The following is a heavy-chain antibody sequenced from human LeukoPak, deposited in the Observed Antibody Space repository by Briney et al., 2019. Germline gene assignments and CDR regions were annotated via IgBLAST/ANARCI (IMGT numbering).Heavy chain of an antibody. CDR3: ASGAQGEGQQLASPTYDY. J-gene: IGHJ4*02. V-gene: IGHV4-31*03. D-gene: IGHD6-13*01. Sequence: SETLSLTCTVSGGSISSGGYYWSWIRQHPGKGLEWIGYIYYSGSTYYNPSLKSRVTISVGTSKNQFSLKLSSVTAADTAVYYCASGAQGEGQQLASPTYDYWGQGTLVTVSS. CDR1: GGSISSGGYY. CDR2: IYYSGST.